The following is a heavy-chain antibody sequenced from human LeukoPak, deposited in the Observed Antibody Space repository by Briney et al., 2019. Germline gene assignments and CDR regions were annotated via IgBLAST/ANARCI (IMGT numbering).Heavy chain of an antibody. CDR2: ICAYNGST. D-gene: IGHD3-22*01. V-gene: IGHV1-18*01. CDR3: ARVRSYYDSSAYDY. Sequence: ASVKVSCKASGYTFTSYGISWVRQAPGQGREWMGWICAYNGSTNYAQTLQGRVTMTTDTSTSTAYMGLRSLRSDGTAVYYCARVRSYYDSSAYDYWGQGTLVTVSS. CDR1: GYTFTSYG. J-gene: IGHJ4*02.